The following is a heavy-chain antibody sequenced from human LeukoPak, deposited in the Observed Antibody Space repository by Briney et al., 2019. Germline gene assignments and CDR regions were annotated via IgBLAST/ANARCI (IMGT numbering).Heavy chain of an antibody. Sequence: SETLSLTCTVSGGSISSSNYYWGWIRQPPGKGLEWIGSIYYSGSTYYNPSLKSRVIISVDTSQNQFSLKLSSVTAADTAVYYCASSYIVREVIWEDYWGQGTLVPVSS. J-gene: IGHJ4*02. V-gene: IGHV4-39*01. CDR3: ASSYIVREVIWEDY. CDR2: IYYSGST. CDR1: GGSISSSNYY. D-gene: IGHD3-10*01.